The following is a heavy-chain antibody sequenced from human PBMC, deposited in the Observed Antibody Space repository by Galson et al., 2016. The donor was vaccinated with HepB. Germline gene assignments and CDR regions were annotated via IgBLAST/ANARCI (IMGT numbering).Heavy chain of an antibody. CDR1: GFTFSDYW. Sequence: SLRLSCAASGFTFSDYWMSWVRQAPGKGLEWVANVKRDGSEKNYVASVGGRFTISRDNAKNSLYLQMNSLRAEDTAVYYCASSGGFYDSSGLGYWGQGTLVTVSS. V-gene: IGHV3-7*01. CDR3: ASSGGFYDSSGLGY. J-gene: IGHJ4*02. CDR2: VKRDGSEK. D-gene: IGHD3-22*01.